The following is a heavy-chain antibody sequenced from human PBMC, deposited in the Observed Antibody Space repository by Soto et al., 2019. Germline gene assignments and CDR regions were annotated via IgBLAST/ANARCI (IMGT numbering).Heavy chain of an antibody. J-gene: IGHJ6*02. Sequence: GSLRLSAAASVFTGSAYGMSWVRQAPGKGLEWVSSMSGSGNSPDYADSVKGRFTISRDNSQNTLFLQMNSLRAEDTAVYYCAKSNQIFGVLSDYYYYGLDVWGQGTTVTVSS. V-gene: IGHV3-23*01. CDR1: VFTGSAYG. D-gene: IGHD3-3*01. CDR2: MSGSGNSP. CDR3: AKSNQIFGVLSDYYYYGLDV.